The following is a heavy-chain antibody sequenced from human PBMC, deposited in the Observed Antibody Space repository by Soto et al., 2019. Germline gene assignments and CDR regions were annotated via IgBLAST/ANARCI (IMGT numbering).Heavy chain of an antibody. J-gene: IGHJ4*02. CDR1: GCPYSGYA. Sequence: SVNVSSKGAGCPYSGYAIGWVWQAPGQGLEWMGGIIPIFGTANYAQKFQGRVTITADESTSTAYMELSSLRSEDTAVYYCARFAPRDSSGWSYFDYWGQGTLVTVSS. V-gene: IGHV1-69*13. CDR3: ARFAPRDSSGWSYFDY. D-gene: IGHD6-19*01. CDR2: IIPIFGTA.